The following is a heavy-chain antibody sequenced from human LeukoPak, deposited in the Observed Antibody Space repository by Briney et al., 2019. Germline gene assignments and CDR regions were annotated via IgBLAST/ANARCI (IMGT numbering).Heavy chain of an antibody. V-gene: IGHV4-4*07. CDR3: ASISTTNYYYMDV. D-gene: IGHD4-17*01. CDR2: IYTSGST. J-gene: IGHJ6*03. Sequence: SETLSLTCTVSGGSISSYYWSWLRQPAGKGLEWIGRIYTSGSTNYNPSLKSRVTMSVDTSKNQFSLKLSSVTAADTAVCYCASISTTNYYYMDVWGKGTTVTVPS. CDR1: GGSISSYY.